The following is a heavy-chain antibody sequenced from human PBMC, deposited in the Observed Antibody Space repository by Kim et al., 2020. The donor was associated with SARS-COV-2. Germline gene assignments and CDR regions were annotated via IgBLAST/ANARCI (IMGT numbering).Heavy chain of an antibody. CDR1: GFTFSNYN. D-gene: IGHD6-13*01. CDR3: ARVPLASAGTCFDY. CDR2: ISSGGGDI. J-gene: IGHJ4*02. V-gene: IGHV3-48*02. Sequence: GGSLRLSCAASGFTFSNYNMNWVRQAPGKGLEWVSYISSGGGDIYYADSVMGRFTVSRDNAKNSLSLQMNSLRDEDTAVYYCARVPLASAGTCFDYWGQGTLVTVSS.